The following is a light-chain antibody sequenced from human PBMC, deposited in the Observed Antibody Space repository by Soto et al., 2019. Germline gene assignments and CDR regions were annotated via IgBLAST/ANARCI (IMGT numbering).Light chain of an antibody. CDR1: QSVSTN. J-gene: IGKJ5*01. CDR2: GAS. V-gene: IGKV3-15*01. CDR3: QQDSSSPS. Sequence: GMTQSPATLSVYQGERATLSCRASQSVSTNLAWYQQKPGQVPSLLIYGASTRASGIPARFSGSGSGTEFTLTIGSLQSEDFAVYYCQQDSSSPSFGQGTRLEI.